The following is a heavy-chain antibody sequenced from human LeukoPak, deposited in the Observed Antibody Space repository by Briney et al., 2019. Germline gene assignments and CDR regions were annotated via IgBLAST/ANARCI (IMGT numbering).Heavy chain of an antibody. V-gene: IGHV3-23*01. CDR1: GFTFSSYA. J-gene: IGHJ3*02. CDR2: IIATGGST. Sequence: PGASLRLSCAAAGFTFSSYAMSWVRQAPGKGLEWVSRIIATGGSTYYADSVKGRFATSRDNSKNTLYLQLNSLRVEDTAVYYCAKGKTSGWDQDAFDIWGQGTMVTVSS. CDR3: AKGKTSGWDQDAFDI. D-gene: IGHD6-19*01.